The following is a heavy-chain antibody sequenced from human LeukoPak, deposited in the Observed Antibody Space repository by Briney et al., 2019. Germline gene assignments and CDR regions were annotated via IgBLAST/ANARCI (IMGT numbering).Heavy chain of an antibody. Sequence: PSETLSLTCAVYGGSFSGYYWSWIRQPPGKGLEWIGEINHSGSTNYNPSLKSRVTISVDTSKNQFSLKLSSVTAAGTAVYYCARRRGFLPHYYMDVWGKGTTVTVSS. CDR3: ARRRGFLPHYYMDV. V-gene: IGHV4-34*01. D-gene: IGHD2/OR15-2a*01. CDR1: GGSFSGYY. CDR2: INHSGST. J-gene: IGHJ6*03.